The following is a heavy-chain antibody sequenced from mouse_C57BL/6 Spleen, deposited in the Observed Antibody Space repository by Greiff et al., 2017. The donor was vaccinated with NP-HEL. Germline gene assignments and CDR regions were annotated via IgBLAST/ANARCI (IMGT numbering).Heavy chain of an antibody. CDR3: ARLGIIDYYAMDY. CDR2: INPSTGGT. D-gene: IGHD1-1*01. CDR1: GYSFTGYY. Sequence: VQLQQSGPELVKPGASVKISCKASGYSFTGYYMNWVKQSPEKSLEWIGEINPSTGGTTYNQKFKAQATLTVDKSSSTAYMQLKSLTSEDSAVYYCARLGIIDYYAMDYWGQGTSVTVSS. V-gene: IGHV1-42*01. J-gene: IGHJ4*01.